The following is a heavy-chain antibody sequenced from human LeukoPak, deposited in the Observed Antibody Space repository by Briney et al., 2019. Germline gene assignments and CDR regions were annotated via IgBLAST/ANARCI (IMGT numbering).Heavy chain of an antibody. Sequence: SQTLSLTCTVSGDPIRSDSYYWNWLRQPAGKGLEWIGRIYASGSTNYNPSLKSRVTISLDTSRNRFSLNLSSVTATDTAVYFCARGRSSGWLNWFDPWGQGTLVTVSP. D-gene: IGHD6-19*01. V-gene: IGHV4-61*02. CDR1: GDPIRSDSYY. CDR2: IYASGST. CDR3: ARGRSSGWLNWFDP. J-gene: IGHJ5*02.